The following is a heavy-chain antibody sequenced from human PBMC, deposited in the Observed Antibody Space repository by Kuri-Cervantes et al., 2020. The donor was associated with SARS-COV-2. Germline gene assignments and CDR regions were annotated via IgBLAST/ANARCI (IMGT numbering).Heavy chain of an antibody. CDR3: ARDPSTHTSIAAPTDY. Sequence: LSLTCSASGFTFSSYAMNWVRQAPGKGLEWVSSNSSSSGYIYYADSVKGRFTISRDNAKNSLYLQMNSLRAEDTAVYYCARDPSTHTSIAAPTDYWGQGTLVTVSS. CDR2: NSSSSGYI. CDR1: GFTFSSYA. V-gene: IGHV3-21*01. D-gene: IGHD6-6*01. J-gene: IGHJ4*02.